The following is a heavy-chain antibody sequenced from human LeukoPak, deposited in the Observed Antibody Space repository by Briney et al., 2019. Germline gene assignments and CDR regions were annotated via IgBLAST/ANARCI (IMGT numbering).Heavy chain of an antibody. V-gene: IGHV3-48*01. J-gene: IGHJ4*02. Sequence: PGGSLRLSCAASGFTFSNYNMNWVRQAPGKGLEWVSYISSSSSTIYYADSVKGRCTISRDNAKNSLSLQMYSLRAEDTAVYYCARLQGSGSFSSFDYWGQGTLVTVSS. CDR3: ARLQGSGSFSSFDY. CDR1: GFTFSNYN. D-gene: IGHD3-10*01. CDR2: ISSSSSTI.